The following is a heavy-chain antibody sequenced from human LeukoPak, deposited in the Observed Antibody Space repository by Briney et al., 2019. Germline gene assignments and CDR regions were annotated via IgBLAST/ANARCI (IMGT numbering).Heavy chain of an antibody. J-gene: IGHJ4*02. CDR1: GFTFTSYE. V-gene: IGHV3-48*03. Sequence: PGGSLRRSCAASGFTFTSYEMNWVRQAPGKGLEWVSYITISGSTIYYADSVKGRFTISRDNAKNSLYLQMNSLRAEDTAVYYCARATSFDYWGQGTLVTVSS. CDR2: ITISGSTI. CDR3: ARATSFDY.